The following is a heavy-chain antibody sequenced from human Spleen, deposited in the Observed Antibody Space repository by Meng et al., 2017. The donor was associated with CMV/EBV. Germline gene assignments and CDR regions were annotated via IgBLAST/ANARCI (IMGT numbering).Heavy chain of an antibody. J-gene: IGHJ6*02. CDR3: ARVPTRANWNFLDYYSGMDV. Sequence: VSLRLSCAVHGGSFSGYYWSWIRQPPGKGLEWIGEINQSGSTNCNPTLKSRVTISVDTSKNLFSLNLTSVTAADTAVYYCARVPTRANWNFLDYYSGMDVWSQGTTVTVSS. CDR1: GGSFSGYY. V-gene: IGHV4-34*01. CDR2: INQSGST. D-gene: IGHD1-7*01.